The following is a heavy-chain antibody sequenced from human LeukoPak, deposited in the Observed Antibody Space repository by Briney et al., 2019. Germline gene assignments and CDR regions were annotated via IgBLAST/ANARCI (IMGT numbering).Heavy chain of an antibody. CDR1: GFTFGSYA. Sequence: GGSLRLSCVASGFTFGSYAMTWVRQAPGKGLEWVSAISYSGAKTYYADSVKGRFTISRDNSKNTLYLQMSSLRAEDTAVYYCVRDSSGKNWFDPWGQGTLVTVSS. CDR2: ISYSGAKT. D-gene: IGHD6-19*01. J-gene: IGHJ5*02. CDR3: VRDSSGKNWFDP. V-gene: IGHV3-23*01.